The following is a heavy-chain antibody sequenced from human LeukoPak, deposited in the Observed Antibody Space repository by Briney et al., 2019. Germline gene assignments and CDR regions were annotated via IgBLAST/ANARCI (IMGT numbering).Heavy chain of an antibody. CDR3: ARVGSAVVDAFDI. J-gene: IGHJ3*02. D-gene: IGHD3-10*01. CDR2: INPNSGGT. V-gene: IGHV1-2*02. Sequence: ASVKVSCKASGYTFTSYGISWVRQAPGQGLEWMGWINPNSGGTNYAQKFQGRVTMTRDTSISTAYMELSRLRSDDTAVYYCARVGSAVVDAFDIWGQGTMVTVSS. CDR1: GYTFTSYG.